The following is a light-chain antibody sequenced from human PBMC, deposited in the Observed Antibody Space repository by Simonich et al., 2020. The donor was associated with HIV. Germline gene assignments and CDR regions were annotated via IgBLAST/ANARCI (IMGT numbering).Light chain of an antibody. CDR2: RKN. CDR3: AAWDDSLSGPV. V-gene: IGLV1-47*01. J-gene: IGLJ3*02. CDR1: SSNIGSNY. Sequence: QSVLTQPPSASGTPGQRVTISCSGSSSNIGSNYVYWYKQLPGTAPKLLIYRKNQRPSGVPDRFSGSKSGTSASLAISGLRSEDEADYYCAAWDDSLSGPVFGGGTKLTVL.